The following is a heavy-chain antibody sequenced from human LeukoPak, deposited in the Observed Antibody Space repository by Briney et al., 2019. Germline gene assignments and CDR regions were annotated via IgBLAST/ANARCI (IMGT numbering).Heavy chain of an antibody. CDR2: ISYDGSNK. CDR1: GFTFSSYG. Sequence: GRSLRLSCAASGFTFSSYGMHWVRQAPGKGLEGVAVISYDGSNKYYADSVKGRFTISRDNSKNTLYLQMNSLRAEDTAVYYCAKDRSSSWFQYYFDYWGQGTLVTVSS. V-gene: IGHV3-30*18. CDR3: AKDRSSSWFQYYFDY. D-gene: IGHD6-13*01. J-gene: IGHJ4*02.